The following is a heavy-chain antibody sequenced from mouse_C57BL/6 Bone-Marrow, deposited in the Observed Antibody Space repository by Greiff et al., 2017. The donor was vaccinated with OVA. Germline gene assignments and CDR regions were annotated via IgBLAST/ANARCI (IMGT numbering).Heavy chain of an antibody. Sequence: QVHVKQSGAELVKPGASVKLSCKASGYTFTEYTIHWVKQRSGQGLEWIGWFYPGSGSIKYNEKVKGKATLTADKSSSTVYMELSRLTSEDSAVYFGARHGDVDAMDYWGQGTSVTVSS. CDR2: FYPGSGSI. J-gene: IGHJ4*01. CDR3: ARHGDVDAMDY. V-gene: IGHV1-62-2*01. CDR1: GYTFTEYT.